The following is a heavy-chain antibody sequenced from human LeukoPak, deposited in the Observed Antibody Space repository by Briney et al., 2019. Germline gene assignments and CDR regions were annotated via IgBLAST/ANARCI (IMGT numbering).Heavy chain of an antibody. CDR3: ARGRFLEWLFFDY. Sequence: GSLRLSCAASGFTFSSYGMNWIRQPPGKGLEWIGYIYYSGSTNYNPSLKSRVTISVDTSKNQFSLKLSSVTAADTAVYYCARGRFLEWLFFDYWGQGTLVTVSS. V-gene: IGHV4-59*01. J-gene: IGHJ4*02. D-gene: IGHD3-3*01. CDR2: IYYSGST. CDR1: GFTFSSYG.